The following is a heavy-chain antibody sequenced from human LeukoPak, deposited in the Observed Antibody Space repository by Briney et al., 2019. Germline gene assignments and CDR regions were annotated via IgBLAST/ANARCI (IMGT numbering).Heavy chain of an antibody. CDR1: GGSISSYY. CDR3: ARVGTASYCSGGSCYHDNWFDP. J-gene: IGHJ5*02. CDR2: IYYSGRT. D-gene: IGHD2-15*01. V-gene: IGHV4-59*08. Sequence: SDTLSLTCTVSGGSISSYYWSWIRQPPGKGLEWIGYIYYSGRTNYNPSLKSRVTMSVDTSKNQFSLKLSSVTAADTAVYYCARVGTASYCSGGSCYHDNWFDPWGQGTLVTVSS.